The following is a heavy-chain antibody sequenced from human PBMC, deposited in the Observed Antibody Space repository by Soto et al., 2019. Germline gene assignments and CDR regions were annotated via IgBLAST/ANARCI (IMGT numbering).Heavy chain of an antibody. CDR3: AREASYGSGSNTNWFDP. CDR1: GGSISSGGYY. Sequence: LSLTCTVSGGSISSGGYYWSWIRQHPGKGLEWIGYIYYSGSTYYNPSLKSRVTISVDTSKNQFSLKLSSVTAADTAVYYCAREASYGSGSNTNWFDPWGQGTLVTVSS. CDR2: IYYSGST. J-gene: IGHJ5*02. D-gene: IGHD3-10*01. V-gene: IGHV4-31*03.